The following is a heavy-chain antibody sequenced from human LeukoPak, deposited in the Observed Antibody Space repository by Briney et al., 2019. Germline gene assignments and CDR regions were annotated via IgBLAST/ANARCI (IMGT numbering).Heavy chain of an antibody. Sequence: SETLSLTCTVSGGSISSYYGSWIRQPPGKALEWIGYIYYSGSTNYNPSLKSRVTILVDKSKNQFSLKLSSVTAADTAVYYCAGAYCGGDCYSGRTFDIWGQGTMVTVSS. CDR1: GGSISSYY. CDR2: IYYSGST. CDR3: AGAYCGGDCYSGRTFDI. J-gene: IGHJ3*02. D-gene: IGHD2-21*02. V-gene: IGHV4-59*12.